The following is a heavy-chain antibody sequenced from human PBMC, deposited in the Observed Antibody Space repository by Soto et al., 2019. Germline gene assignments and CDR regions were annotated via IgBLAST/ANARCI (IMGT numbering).Heavy chain of an antibody. D-gene: IGHD5-18*01. CDR1: GFTFDDYA. CDR2: ISWNSGII. V-gene: IGHV3-9*01. J-gene: IGHJ4*02. CDR3: AKGYSYGVLEPLGY. Sequence: GGSLRLSCAASGFTFDDYAIHWVRQAPGKGLEWVSGISWNSGIIDYADSVKGRFTISRDNAKNSLYLQMNSLRAEDTALYYCAKGYSYGVLEPLGYWGQGT.